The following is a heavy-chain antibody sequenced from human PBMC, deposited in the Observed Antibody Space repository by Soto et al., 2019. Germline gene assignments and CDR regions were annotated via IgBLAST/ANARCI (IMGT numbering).Heavy chain of an antibody. CDR3: ARDPLCSSITCHMRDDAFDI. Sequence: SETLSLTCAVSGYSIRSGYYWGWIRQPPGKGLEWIGSIDHSGSTSYNPSLKSRVTISVDTSKNQFSLKLTSVTAADTAVYYCARDPLCSSITCHMRDDAFDIWGQGTMVTVSS. CDR2: IDHSGST. V-gene: IGHV4-38-2*02. D-gene: IGHD2-2*01. J-gene: IGHJ3*02. CDR1: GYSIRSGYY.